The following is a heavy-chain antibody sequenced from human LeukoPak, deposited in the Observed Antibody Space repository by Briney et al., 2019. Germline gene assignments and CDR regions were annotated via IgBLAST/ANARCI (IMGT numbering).Heavy chain of an antibody. CDR1: GGSISSSSYY. D-gene: IGHD6-6*01. V-gene: IGHV4-39*01. CDR3: ARRIAARYNWSDP. J-gene: IGHJ5*02. Sequence: SETLSLTCTVSGGSISSSSYYWGWIRQPPGKGLEWIGSIYYSGSTYYNPSLKSRVTISVDTSKNHFSLKLSSVTAADPAVYYCARRIAARYNWSDPWGQGTLVTVSS. CDR2: IYYSGST.